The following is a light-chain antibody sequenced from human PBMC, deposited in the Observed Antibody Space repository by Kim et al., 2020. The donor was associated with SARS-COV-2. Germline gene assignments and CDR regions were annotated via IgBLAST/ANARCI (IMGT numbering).Light chain of an antibody. CDR2: SIN. CDR3: AEWDDNLSEWV. V-gene: IGLV1-47*01. CDR1: GSHIAIDS. Sequence: GQRVTISCSGTGSHIAIDSGYWFRQLPGTAPQLLIYSINQRPSGVPDRFSGSKSGTSVSLAISGLRSEDEADYYCAEWDDNLSEWVFGGGTQLTVL. J-gene: IGLJ3*02.